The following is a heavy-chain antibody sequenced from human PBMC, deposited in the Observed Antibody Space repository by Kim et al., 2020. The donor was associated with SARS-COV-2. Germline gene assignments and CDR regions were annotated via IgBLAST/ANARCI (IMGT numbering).Heavy chain of an antibody. D-gene: IGHD6-19*01. CDR2: ISYDGSNK. V-gene: IGHV3-30-3*01. J-gene: IGHJ3*02. CDR3: AKARAGTYLDAFDI. CDR1: GFTFSSYA. Sequence: GGSLRLSCVASGFTFSSYAMHWVRQAPGKGLEWVAVISYDGSNKYYADSVKGRFTISRDNSKNTLYLQMNSLRSEDTAVYYCAKARAGTYLDAFDIWGQG.